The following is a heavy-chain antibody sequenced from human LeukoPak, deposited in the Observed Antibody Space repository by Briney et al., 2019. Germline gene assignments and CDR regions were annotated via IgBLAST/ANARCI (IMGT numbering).Heavy chain of an antibody. Sequence: GGSLRLSCGASGFMLSGSAMNWVRQAPGKGLEWVSSINDAGSHIYYTDSVKGRFTISRDNAKNSLYLQMNSLRAEDSALYYCARDPAHYLRYGYFDYWGQGTLVTVSS. V-gene: IGHV3-21*01. J-gene: IGHJ4*02. D-gene: IGHD3-10*01. CDR3: ARDPAHYLRYGYFDY. CDR1: GFMLSGSA. CDR2: INDAGSHI.